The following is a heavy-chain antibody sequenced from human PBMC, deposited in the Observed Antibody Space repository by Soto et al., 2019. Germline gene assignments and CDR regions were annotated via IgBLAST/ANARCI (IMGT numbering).Heavy chain of an antibody. V-gene: IGHV1-2*04. CDR1: GYTFTGYY. D-gene: IGHD4-17*01. Sequence: ASVKVSCKASGYTFTGYYMHWVRQAPGQGLEWMGWINPNSGGTNYAQKFQGWVTMTRDTSISTAYMELSRLRSDDTAVYYCARDRGTTVTTSDAFDIWGQGTMVTVSS. CDR3: ARDRGTTVTTSDAFDI. CDR2: INPNSGGT. J-gene: IGHJ3*02.